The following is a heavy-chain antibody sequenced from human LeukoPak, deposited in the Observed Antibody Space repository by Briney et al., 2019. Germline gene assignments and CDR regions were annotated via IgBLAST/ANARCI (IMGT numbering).Heavy chain of an antibody. Sequence: GGSLRLSCAASGFTLITYWMTWVRQAPGKVLEWVAFIRYDGSNKYYADSVKGRFTISRDNSKNTLYLQMNSLRAEDTAVYYCAKEIGYYYGSGSYYPYYWGQGTLVTVSS. CDR1: GFTLITYW. V-gene: IGHV3-30*02. D-gene: IGHD3-10*01. CDR2: IRYDGSNK. CDR3: AKEIGYYYGSGSYYPYY. J-gene: IGHJ4*02.